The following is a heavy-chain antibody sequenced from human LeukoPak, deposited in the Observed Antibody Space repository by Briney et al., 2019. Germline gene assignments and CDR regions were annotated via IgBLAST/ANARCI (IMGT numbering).Heavy chain of an antibody. V-gene: IGHV1-18*01. Sequence: ASVKVSCKASGYTFTSYGISWVRRAPGQGLEWMGWISAYNGNTNYAQKLQGRVTMTTDTSTSTAYMELRSLRSDDTAVYYCARVPGGYCSSTSCYKGNWFDPWGQGTLVTVSS. J-gene: IGHJ5*02. CDR2: ISAYNGNT. D-gene: IGHD2-2*02. CDR3: ARVPGGYCSSTSCYKGNWFDP. CDR1: GYTFTSYG.